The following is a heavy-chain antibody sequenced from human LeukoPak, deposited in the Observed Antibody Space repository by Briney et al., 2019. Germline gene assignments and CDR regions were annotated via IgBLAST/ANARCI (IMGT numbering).Heavy chain of an antibody. CDR1: RYTFTSNY. Sequence: ASVKVSCKASRYTFTSNYMHWVRQAPGQGLEWMGIINPSGGSTSNAQKFQGRVTMTRDTSTSTVYMELSSLRSEDTAVYYCARETLRSRTFDYWGQGTLVTVSS. J-gene: IGHJ4*02. CDR2: INPSGGST. D-gene: IGHD1-26*01. CDR3: ARETLRSRTFDY. V-gene: IGHV1-46*01.